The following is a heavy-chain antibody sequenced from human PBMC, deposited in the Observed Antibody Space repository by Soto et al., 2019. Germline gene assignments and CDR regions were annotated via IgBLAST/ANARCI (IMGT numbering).Heavy chain of an antibody. Sequence: PSETLSLTCTVSSASISSSRYTWGWIRQPPGKGLEWIGSIYYSGSTYYNPSLNSRVTVSVDTSKNQFSLKVTSVTAADTAVYYCARLHGYCISSSCHGHYAMDVWGQGTTVT. CDR2: IYYSGST. V-gene: IGHV4-39*01. J-gene: IGHJ6*02. CDR1: SASISSSRYT. CDR3: ARLHGYCISSSCHGHYAMDV. D-gene: IGHD2-2*01.